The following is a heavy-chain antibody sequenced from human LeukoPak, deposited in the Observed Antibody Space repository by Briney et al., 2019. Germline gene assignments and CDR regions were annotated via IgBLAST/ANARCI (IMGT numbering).Heavy chain of an antibody. J-gene: IGHJ4*02. CDR1: GYTFESYA. CDR2: ISVYNGVI. V-gene: IGHV1-18*01. Sequence: ASVKVSCKGSGYTFESYAVTWVRQAPGQGLEWMGWISVYNGVINYAQKYQGRITMTTDTTTTTAYMELRSLIADDTAIYYCARFRRVCSSTSCYLPSYFDYWGQGTLVTVSS. CDR3: ARFRRVCSSTSCYLPSYFDY. D-gene: IGHD2-2*01.